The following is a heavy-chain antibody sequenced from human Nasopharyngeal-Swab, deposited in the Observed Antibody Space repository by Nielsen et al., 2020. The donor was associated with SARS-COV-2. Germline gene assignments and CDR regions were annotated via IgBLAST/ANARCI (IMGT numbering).Heavy chain of an antibody. V-gene: IGHV1-2*06. Sequence: WVRQASGQGLEWMGRINPNSGGTNYAQKFQGRVTMTRDTSISTAYMELSRLRSDDTAVYYCARLEWEPQYWGQGTLVTVSS. D-gene: IGHD1-26*01. CDR3: ARLEWEPQY. J-gene: IGHJ4*02. CDR2: INPNSGGT.